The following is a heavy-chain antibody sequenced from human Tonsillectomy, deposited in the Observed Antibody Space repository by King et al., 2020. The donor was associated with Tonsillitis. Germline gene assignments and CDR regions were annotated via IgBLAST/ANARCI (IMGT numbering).Heavy chain of an antibody. CDR2: IRYDGTNK. J-gene: IGHJ4*02. V-gene: IGHV3-30*02. CDR1: EFTSSIYG. D-gene: IGHD3-10*01. CDR3: AIQSGSETYYPYPFDY. Sequence: VQLVESGGGVVQPGGSLRLSCAASEFTSSIYGIHWVRQAPGKGLEWVAFIRYDGTNKYYADSVKGRFTISRDNSENTLYLQMNSLRAEDTAVYYCAIQSGSETYYPYPFDYWGQGTLVTVSS.